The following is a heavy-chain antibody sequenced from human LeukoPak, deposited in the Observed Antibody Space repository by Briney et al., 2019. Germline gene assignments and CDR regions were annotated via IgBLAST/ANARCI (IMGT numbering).Heavy chain of an antibody. Sequence: ASVKVSCKASGYTFTSYDINWVRQATGQGLEWMGLMNPNRGNTGYAQKFQGRVTMTRNTSISTAYMELSSLRSEDTAVYYCAREGAGAAGTENYYYYMDVWGKGTTVTVSS. CDR2: MNPNRGNT. J-gene: IGHJ6*03. V-gene: IGHV1-8*01. CDR3: AREGAGAAGTENYYYYMDV. CDR1: GYTFTSYD. D-gene: IGHD6-13*01.